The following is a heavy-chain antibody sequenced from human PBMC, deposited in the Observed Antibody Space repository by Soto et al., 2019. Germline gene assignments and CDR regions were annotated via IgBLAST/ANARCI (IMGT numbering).Heavy chain of an antibody. Sequence: SVKVSCKASGYTFTSYSMHWVRQAPGQRLEWMGWLNTGNGNTKYSQNFQGRVTITRDTSASTAYMELSSLRSEDTAIYYCARVSSGSYDYWGQGTLVTVSS. D-gene: IGHD1-26*01. CDR2: LNTGNGNT. J-gene: IGHJ4*02. CDR1: GYTFTSYS. CDR3: ARVSSGSYDY. V-gene: IGHV1-3*04.